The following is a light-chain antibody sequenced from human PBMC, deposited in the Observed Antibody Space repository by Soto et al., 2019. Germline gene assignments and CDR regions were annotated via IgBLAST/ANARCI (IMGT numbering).Light chain of an antibody. CDR3: CSYAGSSTLL. Sequence: QLVLTQPAAVSGSPGQSITISCTGTSSDVGSYNFVSWYQQHPGKAPKLMIYEGSKRPSGVSNRFSGSKSGNTASLTISGLQAEDEADYYCCSYAGSSTLLFGGGTKLTVL. J-gene: IGLJ2*01. CDR1: SSDVGSYNF. V-gene: IGLV2-23*01. CDR2: EGS.